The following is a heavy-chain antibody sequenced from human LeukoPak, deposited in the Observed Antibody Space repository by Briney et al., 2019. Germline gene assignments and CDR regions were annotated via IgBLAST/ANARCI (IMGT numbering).Heavy chain of an antibody. CDR1: GYTFTSYY. D-gene: IGHD3-22*01. J-gene: IGHJ3*02. V-gene: IGHV1-46*01. CDR2: INPSGGST. CDR3: ARAKYYDSSGYYLGDAFDI. Sequence: ASVKVSCKASGYTFTSYYMHWVRQAPGRGLEWMGIINPSGGSTSYAQKFQGRVTMTRDTSTSTVYMELSSLRSEDTAVYYCARAKYYDSSGYYLGDAFDIWGQGTMVTVSS.